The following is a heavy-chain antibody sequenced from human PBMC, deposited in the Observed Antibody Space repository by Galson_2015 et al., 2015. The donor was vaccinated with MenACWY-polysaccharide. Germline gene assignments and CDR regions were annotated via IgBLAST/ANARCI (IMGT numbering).Heavy chain of an antibody. Sequence: SLRLSCAAPGFTFSSYAMSWVRQAPGKGLEWVSAISGSGGSTYYADSVKGRFTISRDNSKNTLYLQMNSLRAEDTAVYYCAKDQSVLDPRYRGVIGYFDYWGQGTLVTVSS. D-gene: IGHD3-16*02. J-gene: IGHJ4*02. CDR1: GFTFSSYA. CDR3: AKDQSVLDPRYRGVIGYFDY. CDR2: ISGSGGST. V-gene: IGHV3-23*01.